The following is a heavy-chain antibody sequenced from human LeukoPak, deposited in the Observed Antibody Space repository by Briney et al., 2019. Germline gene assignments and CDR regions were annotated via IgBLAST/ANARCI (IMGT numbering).Heavy chain of an antibody. CDR2: IYWDDDK. D-gene: IGHD3/OR15-3a*01. CDR1: GFSLRTRGVG. J-gene: IGHJ4*02. CDR3: AHTLSPRIIFY. V-gene: IGHV2-5*02. Sequence: KESGPTLVKPTQTLTLTCTFSGFSLRTRGVGVGWIRQPPGQALQYLSLIYWDDDKRYSPSLESRLTITKDTSKNQVVLTMTNMDPADTATYYCAHTLSPRIIFYWGQGTLVTVSS.